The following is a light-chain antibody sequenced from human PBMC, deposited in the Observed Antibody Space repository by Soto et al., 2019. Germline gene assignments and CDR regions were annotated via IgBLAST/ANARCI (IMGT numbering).Light chain of an antibody. CDR3: ETWDSNLAL. J-gene: IGLJ7*01. CDR2: LEGSGSY. CDR1: SGHSSYI. Sequence: QSVLTQSSSASASLGSSVKLTCTLSSGHSSYIIAWHQQQPGKAPRYLMKLEGSGSYNKGSGVPDRFSGSSSGADRYLTMSHLPFEDEAGYDGETWDSNLALFGGGTQLTVL. V-gene: IGLV4-60*02.